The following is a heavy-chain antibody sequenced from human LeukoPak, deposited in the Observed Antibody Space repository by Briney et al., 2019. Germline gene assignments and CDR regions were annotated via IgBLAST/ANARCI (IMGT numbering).Heavy chain of an antibody. CDR2: INHSGST. Sequence: SETLSLTCAVYGGSFSGYYWSWIRQPPGKGLEWIGEINHSGSTNYNPSLKSRVTISVDTSKNQFSLKLSSVTAADTAVYYCARGRDSSGWYEGWFDPWGQGTLVTVSS. D-gene: IGHD6-19*01. J-gene: IGHJ5*02. CDR1: GGSFSGYY. V-gene: IGHV4-34*01. CDR3: ARGRDSSGWYEGWFDP.